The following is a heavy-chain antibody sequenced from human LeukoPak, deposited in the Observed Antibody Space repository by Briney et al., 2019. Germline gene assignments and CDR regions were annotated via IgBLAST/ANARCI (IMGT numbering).Heavy chain of an antibody. V-gene: IGHV3-9*01. CDR2: ISWNSGSI. CDR1: GFTFSSYE. Sequence: GGSLRLSCAASGFTFSSYEMNWVRHAPGKGLVWVSGISWNSGSIDYADSVKGRFTISRDNAKNSLYLQMDSLRAEDTAFYYCAKDQIAMAGPMDYWGQGTLVTVSS. J-gene: IGHJ4*02. CDR3: AKDQIAMAGPMDY. D-gene: IGHD6-19*01.